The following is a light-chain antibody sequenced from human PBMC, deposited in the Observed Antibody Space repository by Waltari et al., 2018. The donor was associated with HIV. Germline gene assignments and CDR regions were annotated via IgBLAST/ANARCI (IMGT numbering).Light chain of an antibody. CDR2: RAS. V-gene: IGKV1-5*03. J-gene: IGKJ1*01. CDR3: QQYNSYPWT. CDR1: QSVTKY. Sequence: DIQMAQSPSTLSASLGHRVTLTCRASQSVTKYLAWYQQKPGKAPSLLIYRASTLETGVPSRFSGSGSGTEFTLIISSLQPDDFATYYCQQYNSYPWTFGQGTRVEIK.